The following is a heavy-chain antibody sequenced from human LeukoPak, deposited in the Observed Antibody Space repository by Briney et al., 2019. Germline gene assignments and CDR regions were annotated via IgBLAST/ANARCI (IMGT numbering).Heavy chain of an antibody. D-gene: IGHD7-27*01. CDR3: ARLWGFDP. V-gene: IGHV4-30-2*03. J-gene: IGHJ5*02. CDR1: GGSISSGGYS. Sequence: SQTLSLTCAVSGGSISSGGYSWSWIRQPPGKGLEWIGYIYHSGSTYYNPSLKSRVTISVDTSKNQFSLKLSSVTAADTAVYYCARLWGFDPWGQGTLVTVSS. CDR2: IYHSGST.